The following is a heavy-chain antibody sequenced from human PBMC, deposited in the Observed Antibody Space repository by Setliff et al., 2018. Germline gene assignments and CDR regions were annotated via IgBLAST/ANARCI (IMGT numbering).Heavy chain of an antibody. V-gene: IGHV4-61*09. D-gene: IGHD4-4*01. CDR3: ARVDYSPIKYYYYYMDV. CDR2: IYTSGIT. Sequence: SETLSLTCTVSGGSISSGSYYWSWIRQPAGKGLEWIGHIYTSGITNYNPSLKSRVTISVDTSKNQFSLKLSSVTAADTAVYYCARVDYSPIKYYYYYMDVWGKGTTVTVSS. CDR1: GGSISSGSYY. J-gene: IGHJ6*03.